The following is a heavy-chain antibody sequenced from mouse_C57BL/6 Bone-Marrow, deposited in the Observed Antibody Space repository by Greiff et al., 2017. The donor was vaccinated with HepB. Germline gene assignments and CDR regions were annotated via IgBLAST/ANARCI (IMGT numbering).Heavy chain of an antibody. D-gene: IGHD2-12*01. CDR3: ARPPYDGRFYAMDY. CDR2: ISSGSSTI. CDR1: GFTFSDYG. V-gene: IGHV5-17*01. J-gene: IGHJ4*01. Sequence: EVNLVESGGGLVKPGGSLKLSCAASGFTFSDYGMHWVRQAPEKGLEWVAYISSGSSTIYYADTVKGRFTISRDNAKNTLFLQMTSLRSEDTAMYYCARPPYDGRFYAMDYWGQGTSVTVSS.